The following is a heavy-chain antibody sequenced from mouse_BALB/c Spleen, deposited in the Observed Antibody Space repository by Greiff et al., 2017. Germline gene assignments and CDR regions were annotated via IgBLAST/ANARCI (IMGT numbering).Heavy chain of an antibody. CDR1: GYTFTSYY. J-gene: IGHJ4*01. CDR3: AKDGNYDAMDY. CDR2: IYPGDGST. V-gene: IGHV1S56*01. D-gene: IGHD2-1*01. Sequence: QVQLQQSGPELVKPGASVKMSCKASGYTFTSYYIHWVKQRPGQGLEWIGWIYPGDGSTKYNEKFKGKTTLTADKSSSTAYMLLSSLTSEDSAIYFCAKDGNYDAMDYWGQGTSVTVSS.